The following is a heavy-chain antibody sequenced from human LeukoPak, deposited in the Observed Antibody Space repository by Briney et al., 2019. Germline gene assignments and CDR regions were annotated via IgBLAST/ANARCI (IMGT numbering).Heavy chain of an antibody. CDR2: IIPIFGTA. CDR1: RGTFSSYA. Sequence: SVKVSCKASRGTFSSYAISWVRQAPGQGLEWMGGIIPIFGTANYAQKFQGRVTITADKSTSTAYMELSSLRSEDTAVYYCASNFDWLDYYYMDVWGKGTTVTVSS. J-gene: IGHJ6*03. CDR3: ASNFDWLDYYYMDV. D-gene: IGHD3-9*01. V-gene: IGHV1-69*06.